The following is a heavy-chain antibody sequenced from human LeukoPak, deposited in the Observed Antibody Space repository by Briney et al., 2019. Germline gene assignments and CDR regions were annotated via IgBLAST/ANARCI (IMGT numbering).Heavy chain of an antibody. CDR1: GGSFSGYY. Sequence: SETLSLTCAVYGGSFSGYYWSWIRQPPGKGLEWIGSIYHSGDTYYNPSLKSRVTISVDTSKNQFSLKLSSVTAADTAVYYCARVSSSWYQDWYFDLWGRGTLVTVSS. J-gene: IGHJ2*01. D-gene: IGHD6-13*01. CDR3: ARVSSSWYQDWYFDL. CDR2: IYHSGDT. V-gene: IGHV4-34*01.